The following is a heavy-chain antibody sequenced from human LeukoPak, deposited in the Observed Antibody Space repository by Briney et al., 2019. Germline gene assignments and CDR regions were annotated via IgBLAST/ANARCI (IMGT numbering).Heavy chain of an antibody. CDR3: ARDKNCSGGSCYSRDYYYGMDV. CDR2: ISSSSSYI. J-gene: IGHJ6*02. V-gene: IGHV3-21*01. Sequence: GGSLRLSCAASGFTFSSYSMNWVRQAPGKGLEWVSSISSSSSYIYYADSVKGRFTISRDNAKNSLYLQMNSLRAEDTAVYYCARDKNCSGGSCYSRDYYYGMDVWGQGILVTVSS. D-gene: IGHD2-15*01. CDR1: GFTFSSYS.